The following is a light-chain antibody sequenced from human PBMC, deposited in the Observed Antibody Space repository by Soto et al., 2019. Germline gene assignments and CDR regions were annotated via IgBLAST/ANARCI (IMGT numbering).Light chain of an antibody. V-gene: IGKV1-39*01. CDR2: AAS. CDR3: QQSYSTPNT. Sequence: DSQMTQSPSSLSASVGDRVTITCRASQSISSYLNWYQQKPGKAPKLLIYAASSLQSGVPSRFSGSGSGTDFTLTISSLQPEDFATYYCQQSYSTPNTCGQGTRLEIK. J-gene: IGKJ5*01. CDR1: QSISSY.